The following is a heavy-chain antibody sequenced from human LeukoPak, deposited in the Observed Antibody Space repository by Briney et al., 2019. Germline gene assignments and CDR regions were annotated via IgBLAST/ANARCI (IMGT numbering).Heavy chain of an antibody. Sequence: GASVKVSCKASGYTFTGYYMHWVRQAPGQGLEWMGRINPNSGGTNYAQKFQGRVTMTRDTSISTAYMELSRLRSDDTAVYYCARDRDWATVTNCFDYWGQGTLVTVSS. V-gene: IGHV1-2*06. CDR2: INPNSGGT. CDR3: ARDRDWATVTNCFDY. D-gene: IGHD4-17*01. J-gene: IGHJ4*02. CDR1: GYTFTGYY.